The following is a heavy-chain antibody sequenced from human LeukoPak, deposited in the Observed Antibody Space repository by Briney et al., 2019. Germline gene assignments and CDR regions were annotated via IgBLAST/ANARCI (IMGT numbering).Heavy chain of an antibody. D-gene: IGHD2-2*01. CDR1: AFTFSSYW. Sequence: PGGSLRLSCATSAFTFSSYWMSWVRQAPGKGLEWVANIKQDGSEKYYVDSVKGRFTISRDNAKNSLYLQMNSLRADDSAVYYCATSGWYQLNGDYWGQGTLVTVSS. CDR3: ATSGWYQLNGDY. J-gene: IGHJ4*02. CDR2: IKQDGSEK. V-gene: IGHV3-7*01.